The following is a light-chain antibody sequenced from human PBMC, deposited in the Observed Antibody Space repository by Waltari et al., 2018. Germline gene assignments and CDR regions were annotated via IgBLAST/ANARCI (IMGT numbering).Light chain of an antibody. J-gene: IGLJ3*02. CDR2: GSS. Sequence: QSVLTQPPPASGAPGQRVPISCTGTGSNIGAGYDVPWHQHLPPAAPKLLIYGSSSRPLGVPDRFFGSTSGTSASLAITGLQAEDEGDYYCQSYDTSLSVVFGGGTKLTVL. CDR1: GSNIGAGYD. CDR3: QSYDTSLSVV. V-gene: IGLV1-40*01.